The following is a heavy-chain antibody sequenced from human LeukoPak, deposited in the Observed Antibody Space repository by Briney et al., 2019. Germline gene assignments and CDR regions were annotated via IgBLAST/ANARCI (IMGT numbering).Heavy chain of an antibody. D-gene: IGHD2-15*01. CDR2: ITDSGSVT. J-gene: IGHJ3*02. CDR3: ARDRLTLPAFDI. CDR1: GFIFSTYA. V-gene: IGHV3-23*01. Sequence: GGSLRLSCAASGFIFSTYAMSWVRQAPGKGLEWVSGITDSGSVTYYADSVKGRFTISRDNSKTMLFLQMNSLRAEDTAVYFCARDRLTLPAFDIWGQGTMVTVSS.